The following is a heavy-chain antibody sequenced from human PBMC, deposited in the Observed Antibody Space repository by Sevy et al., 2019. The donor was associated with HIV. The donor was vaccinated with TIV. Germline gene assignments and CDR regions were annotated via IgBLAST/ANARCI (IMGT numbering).Heavy chain of an antibody. V-gene: IGHV3-48*03. D-gene: IGHD4-17*01. CDR3: ARDLPPSATTVAHFDY. CDR1: GFAFGSYE. Sequence: GGSLRLSCTASGFAFGSYEMNWVCQAPGKGLEWVSYISNSGSAKYYSDSVRGRFTISRDNAKNSLYLQMNSLRAEDTAVYYCARDLPPSATTVAHFDYWGRGTLVTVSS. J-gene: IGHJ4*02. CDR2: ISNSGSAK.